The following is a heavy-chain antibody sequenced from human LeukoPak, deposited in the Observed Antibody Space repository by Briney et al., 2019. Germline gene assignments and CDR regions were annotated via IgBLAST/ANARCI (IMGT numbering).Heavy chain of an antibody. CDR1: GYTFTGYY. J-gene: IGHJ4*02. D-gene: IGHD4-17*01. CDR2: INPNSGGT. Sequence: GASVKVSCKASGYTFTGYYMHWVRQAPGQGLEWMGWINPNSGGTNYAQKFQGRVTMTRDTSISTAYMELSRLRSDDTAVHYCARDPMTTVTYFDYWGQGTLVTVSS. CDR3: ARDPMTTVTYFDY. V-gene: IGHV1-2*02.